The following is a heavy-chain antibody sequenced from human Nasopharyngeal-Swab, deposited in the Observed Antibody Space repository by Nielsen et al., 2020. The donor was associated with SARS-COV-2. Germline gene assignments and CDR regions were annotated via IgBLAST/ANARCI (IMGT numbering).Heavy chain of an antibody. J-gene: IGHJ4*02. CDR2: IYPGDSDT. CDR3: ARSTRGDFVVGVPPPDY. V-gene: IGHV5-51*01. CDR1: GYSFTSYW. D-gene: IGHD1-26*01. Sequence: GGSLRLSCKGSGYSFTSYWIGWVRQMPGKGLEWMGIIYPGDSDTRYSPSFQGQVTISADKSISTAYLQWSSLKASDTAMYYCARSTRGDFVVGVPPPDYWGQGTLVTVSS.